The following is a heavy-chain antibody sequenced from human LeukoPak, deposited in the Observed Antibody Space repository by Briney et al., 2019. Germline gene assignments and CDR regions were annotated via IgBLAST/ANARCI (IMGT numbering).Heavy chain of an antibody. CDR1: GGSISSYY. V-gene: IGHV4-59*12. CDR2: IYYSGST. J-gene: IGHJ4*02. CDR3: ARGWVRRSLDY. Sequence: SETLSLTCTVSGGSISSYYWSWIRQPPGKGLEWIGYIYYSGSTNYNPSLKSRVTISVDTSKNQFSLKLSSVTAADTAVYYCARGWVRRSLDYWGQGTLVTVSS. D-gene: IGHD4-23*01.